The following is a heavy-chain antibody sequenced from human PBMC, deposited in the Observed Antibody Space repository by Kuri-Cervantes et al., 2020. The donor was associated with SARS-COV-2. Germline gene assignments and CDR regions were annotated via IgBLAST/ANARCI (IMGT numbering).Heavy chain of an antibody. CDR1: GFTFSNYG. D-gene: IGHD3-10*01. V-gene: IGHV3-30*18. CDR3: AKAVRGHYASGSRDTGGMDV. CDR2: ISYDGTIR. Sequence: GESLKISCAVSGFTFSNYGMHWVRQAPGKGLEWVAVISYDGTIRYYADSVKGRFTISRDNSRNTVDLQMNSLRGDDTAVYYCAKAVRGHYASGSRDTGGMDVWGQGATVTVSS. J-gene: IGHJ6*01.